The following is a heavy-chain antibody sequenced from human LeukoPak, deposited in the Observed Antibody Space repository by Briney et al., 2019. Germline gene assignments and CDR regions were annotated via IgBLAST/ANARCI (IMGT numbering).Heavy chain of an antibody. V-gene: IGHV3-23*01. CDR2: ISGSGGST. CDR3: ARRVRDDFWSGYSDFDY. Sequence: PGGSLRLSCAASGFTFSSYAMSWVRQAPGKGLEWVSAISGSGGSTYYADSVKGRFTISRGNSKNTLYLQMNSLRAEDTAVYYCARRVRDDFWSGYSDFDYWGQGTLVTVSS. CDR1: GFTFSSYA. J-gene: IGHJ4*02. D-gene: IGHD3-3*01.